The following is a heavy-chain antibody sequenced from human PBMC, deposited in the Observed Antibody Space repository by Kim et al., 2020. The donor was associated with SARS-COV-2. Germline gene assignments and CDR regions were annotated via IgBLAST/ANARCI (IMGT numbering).Heavy chain of an antibody. Sequence: GGSLRLSCVGSGLTFTNFWLSWVRQAPGRGLEGVANIEENGGERFYADAVKGRFIISRDNARNAVYLQVYYLSVDDTAAYYCRRGHYCSWGKGTRVTV. CDR3: RRGHYCS. D-gene: IGHD2-21*02. V-gene: IGHV3-7*05. J-gene: IGHJ5*02. CDR1: GLTFTNFW. CDR2: IEENGGER.